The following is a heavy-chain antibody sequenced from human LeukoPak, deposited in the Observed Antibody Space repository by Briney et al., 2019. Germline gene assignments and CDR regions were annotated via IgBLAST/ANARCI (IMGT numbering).Heavy chain of an antibody. CDR2: IYTSGST. J-gene: IGHJ4*02. CDR3: AREGTGSYLYYFDY. Sequence: SETLSLTCTVSGGPISSYYWSWIRQPAGKGLEWIGRIYTSGSTNYNPSLKSRVTMSVDTSKNQFSLKLSSVTAADTAVYYCAREGTGSYLYYFDYWGQGTLVTVSS. CDR1: GGPISSYY. V-gene: IGHV4-4*07. D-gene: IGHD3-16*02.